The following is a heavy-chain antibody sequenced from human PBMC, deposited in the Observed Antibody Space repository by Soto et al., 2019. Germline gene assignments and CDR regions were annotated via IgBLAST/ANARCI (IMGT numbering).Heavy chain of an antibody. CDR3: ARVKWVAVADIPGAFDI. J-gene: IGHJ3*02. V-gene: IGHV1-69*13. Sequence: ASVKVSCKASGGTFSSYAISWVRQAPGQGLEWMGGIIPIFGTANYAQKFQGRVTITADESTSTAYMELSSLRSEDTAVYYCARVKWVAVADIPGAFDIWGQGTMVTVSS. D-gene: IGHD6-19*01. CDR1: GGTFSSYA. CDR2: IIPIFGTA.